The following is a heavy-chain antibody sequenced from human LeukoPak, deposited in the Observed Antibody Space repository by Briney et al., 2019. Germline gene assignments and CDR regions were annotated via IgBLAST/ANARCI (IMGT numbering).Heavy chain of an antibody. CDR3: AKIAATDPIDF. Sequence: PGGSLRLSCAASGFTLNIYAMNWLRQAPGKGLDWVSSLTGSGRDTYYTDSVKGRFTISRDNSKNTLYLQMNSLRPDDTAVYYCAKIAATDPIDFWGQGTLVTVSS. J-gene: IGHJ4*02. CDR2: LTGSGRDT. V-gene: IGHV3-23*01. CDR1: GFTLNIYA. D-gene: IGHD6-13*01.